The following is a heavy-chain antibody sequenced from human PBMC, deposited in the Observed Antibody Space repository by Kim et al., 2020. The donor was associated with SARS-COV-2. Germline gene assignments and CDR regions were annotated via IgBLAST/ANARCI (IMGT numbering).Heavy chain of an antibody. D-gene: IGHD6-19*01. CDR1: GDSVSSNSAA. CDR2: TYYRSKWYN. Sequence: SQTLSLTCAISGDSVSSNSAAWNWIRQSPSRGLEWLGRTYYRSKWYNDYAVSVKSRITINPDTSKNQFSLQLNSVTPEDTAVYYCARGTSSGWYLTGLGSPDYYYYGMDVWGQGTTVTVSS. V-gene: IGHV6-1*01. J-gene: IGHJ6*02. CDR3: ARGTSSGWYLTGLGSPDYYYYGMDV.